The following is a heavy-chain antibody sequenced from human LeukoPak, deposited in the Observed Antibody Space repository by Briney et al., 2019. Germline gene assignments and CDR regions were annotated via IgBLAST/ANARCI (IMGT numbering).Heavy chain of an antibody. D-gene: IGHD1-26*01. CDR1: GFTFSSYA. CDR2: ISGSGGST. CDR3: AKNPLVGATTWSDY. Sequence: PGGSPRLSCAASGFTFSSYAMSWVRQAPGKGLEWVSAISGSGGSTYYAGSVKGRFTISRDNSKNTLYLQMNSLRAEDTAVYYCAKNPLVGATTWSDYWGQGTLVTVSS. V-gene: IGHV3-23*01. J-gene: IGHJ4*02.